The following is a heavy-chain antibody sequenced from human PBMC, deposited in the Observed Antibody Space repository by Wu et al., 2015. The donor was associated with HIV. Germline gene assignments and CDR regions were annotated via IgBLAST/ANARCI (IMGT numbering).Heavy chain of an antibody. D-gene: IGHD2-8*02. CDR1: GYIFTDSY. J-gene: IGHJ6*03. CDR2: INPKSGGT. Sequence: QVQLVQSGAEVKKPGASVKVSCRASGYIFTDSYIHWVRQGPRQGLEWMAWINPKSGGTNFARNFKDRVTVTRDTSNTVYLELKSLTSDDTATYYCARDRDCTDSNCLSHYYMDVWGKGTTVVVSS. V-gene: IGHV1-2*02. CDR3: ARDRDCTDSNCLSHYYMDV.